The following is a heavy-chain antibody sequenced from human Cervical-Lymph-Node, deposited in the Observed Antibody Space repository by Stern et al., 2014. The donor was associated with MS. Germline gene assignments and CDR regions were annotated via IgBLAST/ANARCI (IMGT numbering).Heavy chain of an antibody. Sequence: VQLQESGPGLVKPSQTLSLTCTVSGGSISSGSHYWSWIRQPAGKGLEWVGRIYSTGRVDYNPSFKGRVTMSVDTSQDQFSLELRSVTAADTAMYYCAREWIYEVSWFDSWGQGSLVIVSS. CDR2: IYSTGRV. D-gene: IGHD5/OR15-5a*01. V-gene: IGHV4-61*02. CDR1: GGSISSGSHY. J-gene: IGHJ5*01. CDR3: AREWIYEVSWFDS.